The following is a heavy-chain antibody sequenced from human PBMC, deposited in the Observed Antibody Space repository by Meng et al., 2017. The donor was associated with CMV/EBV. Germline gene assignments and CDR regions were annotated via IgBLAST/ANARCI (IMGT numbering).Heavy chain of an antibody. V-gene: IGHV1-2*02. CDR2: INPNSGGT. CDR3: AISMVRGVNRPLDY. CDR1: GYTYTGYD. Sequence: ASGYTYTGYDMHWVRQAPGPGLEWMGWINPNSGGTNYAQKFQGRVTMTRDTSISTAYMELSRLRSDDTAVYYCAISMVRGVNRPLDYWGQGTLVTVSS. D-gene: IGHD3-10*01. J-gene: IGHJ4*02.